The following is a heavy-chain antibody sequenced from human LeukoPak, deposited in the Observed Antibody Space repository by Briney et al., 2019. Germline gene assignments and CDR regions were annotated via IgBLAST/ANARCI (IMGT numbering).Heavy chain of an antibody. CDR2: IRYDGNNK. CDR1: GFTFSTYA. D-gene: IGHD3-10*01. Sequence: GGSLRLSCAASGFTFSTYAMHWVRQAPGKGLEWVSFIRYDGNNKYYGDSVKGRFAISRDNSKNTLYLQMNSLRAEDTALYYCAKAPISGTYYNGRNYFDYWGQGTLTTVSS. CDR3: AKAPISGTYYNGRNYFDY. J-gene: IGHJ4*02. V-gene: IGHV3-30*02.